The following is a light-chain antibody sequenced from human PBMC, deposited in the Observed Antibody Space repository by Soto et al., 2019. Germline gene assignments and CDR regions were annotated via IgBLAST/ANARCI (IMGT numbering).Light chain of an antibody. J-gene: IGKJ2*01. CDR1: QTISSS. Sequence: EIQMTQSPPTLSASIGERVIITCRASQTISSSLAWYQQKPRQAPKLLIYDASSLESGVPSRFSGSGSGTEFTLTISSLQPDDFATYYCHQYKSYSPYTFGQGTKLEIK. CDR2: DAS. V-gene: IGKV1-5*01. CDR3: HQYKSYSPYT.